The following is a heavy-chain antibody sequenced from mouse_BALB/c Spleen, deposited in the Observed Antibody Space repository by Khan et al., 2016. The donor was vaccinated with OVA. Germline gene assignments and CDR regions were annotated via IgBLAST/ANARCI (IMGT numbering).Heavy chain of an antibody. CDR2: INPSTDYT. Sequence: VQLQQSGTELAKPGASVKMSCKASGYTFISYWMHWVKQRPGQGLEWIGYINPSTDYTEYNQKFKDKATLTTDKSSNTAYMQLSSLTSEDSAGDYCARRGLYGIFVYWGQGTRVTVAA. CDR1: GYTFISYW. D-gene: IGHD2-1*01. J-gene: IGHJ3*01. CDR3: ARRGLYGIFVY. V-gene: IGHV1-7*01.